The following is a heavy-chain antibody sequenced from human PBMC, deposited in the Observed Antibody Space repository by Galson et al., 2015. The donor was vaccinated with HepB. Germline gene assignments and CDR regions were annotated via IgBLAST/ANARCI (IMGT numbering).Heavy chain of an antibody. Sequence: SLRLSCAASGFTVSSNYMSWVRQAPGKGLEWVSVIYSGGSTYYADSVKGRFTISRDNSKNTLYLQMNSLRAEDTAVYYCARDSRASGSMLPAYYYYGMDVWGQGTTVTVSS. CDR3: ARDSRASGSMLPAYYYYGMDV. CDR1: GFTVSSNY. J-gene: IGHJ6*02. D-gene: IGHD1-26*01. CDR2: IYSGGST. V-gene: IGHV3-53*01.